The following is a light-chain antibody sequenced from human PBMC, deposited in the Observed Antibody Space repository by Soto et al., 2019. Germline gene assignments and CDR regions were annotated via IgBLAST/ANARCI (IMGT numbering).Light chain of an antibody. CDR1: QSISDW. Sequence: DIQMTQSPSTLYASVGDRVTITCRASQSISDWLAWYQQKPGEAPKLLIHRASNLRSGVPSRFSGTGFGTDFTLTISSLQPTDFATYYCQQYDSHTRTFGQGTRVEVK. V-gene: IGKV1-5*03. CDR3: QQYDSHTRT. J-gene: IGKJ1*01. CDR2: RAS.